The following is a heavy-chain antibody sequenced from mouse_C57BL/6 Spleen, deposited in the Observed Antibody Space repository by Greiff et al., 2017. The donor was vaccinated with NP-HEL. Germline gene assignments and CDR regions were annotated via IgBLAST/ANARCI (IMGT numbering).Heavy chain of an antibody. CDR3: ASPITTRYFDV. J-gene: IGHJ1*03. Sequence: VQLQQSGAELARPGASVKLSCKASGYTFTSYGISWVKQRPGQGLEWIGEIYPRSGNTYYIEKFKGKATLTADKASSTAYMELRSLTSEDSAVYFCASPITTRYFDVWGTGTTVTVSS. V-gene: IGHV1-81*01. D-gene: IGHD1-1*01. CDR1: GYTFTSYG. CDR2: IYPRSGNT.